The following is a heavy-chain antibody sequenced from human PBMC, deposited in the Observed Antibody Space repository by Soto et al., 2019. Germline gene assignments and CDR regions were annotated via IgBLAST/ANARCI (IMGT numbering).Heavy chain of an antibody. CDR3: AKEYEQWLEKCWFDP. J-gene: IGHJ5*02. V-gene: IGHV3-23*01. CDR1: GFTFSSYA. CDR2: ITGSGGNT. Sequence: EVQLLESGGGLVQPGGSLRLSCAASGFTFSSYAMSWVRQAPGKGLEWVSAITGSGGNTYYADSVKGRFTISRDNSKTTLYLQMNSLRAEDTAVYYCAKEYEQWLEKCWFDPWGQGTLVTVSS. D-gene: IGHD6-19*01.